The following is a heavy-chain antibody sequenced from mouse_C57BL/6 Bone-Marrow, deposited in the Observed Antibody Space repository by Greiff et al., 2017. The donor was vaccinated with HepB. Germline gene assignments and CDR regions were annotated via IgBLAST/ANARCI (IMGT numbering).Heavy chain of an antibody. CDR2: ISSGGDYI. D-gene: IGHD1-1*01. CDR3: TREDYGSRSSYWYFDV. Sequence: EVKLVESGECLVKPGGSLKLSCAASGFTFSSYAMSWVRQTPEKRLEWVAYISSGGDYIYYADTVKGRFTISRDNARNTLYLQMSSLKSEDTAMYYCTREDYGSRSSYWYFDVWGTGTTVTVSS. V-gene: IGHV5-9-1*02. J-gene: IGHJ1*03. CDR1: GFTFSSYA.